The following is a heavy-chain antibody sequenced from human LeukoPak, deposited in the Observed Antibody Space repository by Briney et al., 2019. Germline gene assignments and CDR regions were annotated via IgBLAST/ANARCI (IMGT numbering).Heavy chain of an antibody. J-gene: IGHJ4*02. CDR2: ISSSSSYI. Sequence: GGSLRLSCAASGITFSSYSMNWVRQAPGKGLEWDSSISSSSSYIYYADSVKGRFTISRDNAKNSLYLQMNSLRAEDTAVYYCAREGSGSGHDYWGQGTLVTVSS. D-gene: IGHD6-19*01. CDR1: GITFSSYS. V-gene: IGHV3-21*01. CDR3: AREGSGSGHDY.